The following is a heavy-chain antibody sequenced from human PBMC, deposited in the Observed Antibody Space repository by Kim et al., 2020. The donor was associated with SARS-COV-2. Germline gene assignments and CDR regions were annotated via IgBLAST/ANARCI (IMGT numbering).Heavy chain of an antibody. V-gene: IGHV3-74*01. D-gene: IGHD3-3*01. CDR2: T. CDR3: TRDLGWLLYDY. J-gene: IGHJ4*02. Sequence: TKYEASLKGQFPNSRDNAKNTLYLQMNNLGGEDTALYYCTRDLGWLLYDYWGQGTLVTVSS.